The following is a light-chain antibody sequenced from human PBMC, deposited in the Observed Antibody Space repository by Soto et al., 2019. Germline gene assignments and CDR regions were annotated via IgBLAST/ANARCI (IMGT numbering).Light chain of an antibody. J-gene: IGKJ4*01. CDR1: QGISSW. CDR2: TGS. V-gene: IGKV1-12*01. CDR3: QEANSFPLT. Sequence: DIQMTQSPSSVSASVGDRVSITCRASQGISSWLAWYQQKPGRAPKLLIYTGSSLQSGVPSRFSGTGSGTYFTLTISSPQPEDVSTYYCQEANSFPLTFGGGTKVEIK.